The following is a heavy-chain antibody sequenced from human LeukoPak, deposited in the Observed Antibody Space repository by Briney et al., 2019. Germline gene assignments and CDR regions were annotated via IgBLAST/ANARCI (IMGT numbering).Heavy chain of an antibody. CDR3: AREQYGSDDALDI. D-gene: IGHD4-17*01. J-gene: IGHJ3*02. Sequence: GRSLRLSCAASGFTFSSHGMHWVRQAPDKGLEWVAVIWFDGSNKYYADSVKGRFTVSRDNSKNTMDLQMNSLRAEDTAVYYCAREQYGSDDALDIWGQGTMVTVSS. CDR2: IWFDGSNK. CDR1: GFTFSSHG. V-gene: IGHV3-33*01.